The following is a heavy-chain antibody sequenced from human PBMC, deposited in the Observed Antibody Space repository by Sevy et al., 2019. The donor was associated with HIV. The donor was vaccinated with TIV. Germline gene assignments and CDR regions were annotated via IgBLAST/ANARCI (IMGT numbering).Heavy chain of an antibody. CDR2: IKQDGSET. J-gene: IGHJ3*02. CDR3: ARDPEWGSSRPEGAFDI. V-gene: IGHV3-7*01. CDR1: GFTFSGYW. Sequence: GGYLRLSCAASGFTFSGYWMNWVRQAPGKGLEWVANIKQDGSETYYVDSVKGRFTISRDNAKKFLYLQMNSLRVEDMAMYYCARDPEWGSSRPEGAFDIWGQGTMVTVSS. D-gene: IGHD6-13*01.